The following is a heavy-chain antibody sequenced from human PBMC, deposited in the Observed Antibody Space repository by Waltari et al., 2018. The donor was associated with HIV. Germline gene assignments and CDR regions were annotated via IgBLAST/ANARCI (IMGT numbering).Heavy chain of an antibody. CDR2: SNPNSGGT. J-gene: IGHJ6*02. CDR3: ARDRARTTDYYYYGMDV. Sequence: QVQLVQSGAEVKKPGASVKVSCKASGYTFTGYYMHWVRQAPGQGLGWMGWSNPNSGGTNYAQKFQGRVTMTRDTSISTAYMELSRLRSDDTAVYYCARDRARTTDYYYYGMDVWGQGTTVTVSS. V-gene: IGHV1-2*02. D-gene: IGHD1-7*01. CDR1: GYTFTGYY.